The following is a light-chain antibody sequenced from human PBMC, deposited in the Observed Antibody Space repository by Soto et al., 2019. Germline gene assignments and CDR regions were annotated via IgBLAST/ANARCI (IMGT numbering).Light chain of an antibody. Sequence: QSALTQPPSASGSPGQSVTISCTGTSSDVGAYRYVSWYQQHPGKAPQLMIYEVSERPSGVPDRFSGSKSGNTASLTVSGVQAEDEDDYYCSSYAGNNTLIFGGGTKLTVL. CDR2: EVS. V-gene: IGLV2-8*01. CDR3: SSYAGNNTLI. CDR1: SSDVGAYRY. J-gene: IGLJ2*01.